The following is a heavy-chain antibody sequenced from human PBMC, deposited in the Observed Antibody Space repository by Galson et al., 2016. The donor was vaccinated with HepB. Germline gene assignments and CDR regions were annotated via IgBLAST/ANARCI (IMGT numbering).Heavy chain of an antibody. V-gene: IGHV3-7*01. CDR1: GFTSSNYW. Sequence: SLRLSCAASGFTSSNYWMSWVRQAPGKGLEWVANIKQDGSETDYVDSVKGRFTISRDNARNSLYLQMNSLKAEDTALYYCARDKIWGQGTMVTVSS. J-gene: IGHJ3*02. CDR3: ARDKI. CDR2: IKQDGSET.